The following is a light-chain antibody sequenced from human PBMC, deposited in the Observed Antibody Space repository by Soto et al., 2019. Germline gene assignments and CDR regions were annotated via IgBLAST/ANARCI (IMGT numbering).Light chain of an antibody. J-gene: IGKJ1*01. CDR2: AAS. V-gene: IGKV1-39*01. CDR1: QSISSW. CDR3: QQSYSTTRT. Sequence: DIQVTQSPSTLSASVGDRVTIACRASQSISSWLAWYQQKPGKAPKXXIYAASSLQSGVPSRFSGSVSGTDGTITISSLQPEDGATYYCQQSYSTTRTFGQGTKVDIK.